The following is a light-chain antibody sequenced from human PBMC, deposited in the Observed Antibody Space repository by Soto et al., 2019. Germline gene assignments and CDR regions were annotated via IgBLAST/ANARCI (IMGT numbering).Light chain of an antibody. CDR3: QQYNNWPYT. CDR2: GAS. J-gene: IGKJ2*01. Sequence: EIVMTQSPATLSVSPGESATLSCRASQSVRSNLAWYQQKPGQAPRLLIYGASTRATGIPGRFSGSWSGTEFTITISSLQSEDFAVYYCQQYNNWPYTFGHGTKLAIK. V-gene: IGKV3-15*01. CDR1: QSVRSN.